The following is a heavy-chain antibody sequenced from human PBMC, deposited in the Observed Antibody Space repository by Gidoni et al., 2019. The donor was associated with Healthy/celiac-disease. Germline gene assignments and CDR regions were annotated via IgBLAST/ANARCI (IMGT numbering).Heavy chain of an antibody. CDR1: GFTFRSYA. D-gene: IGHD5-18*01. J-gene: IGHJ4*02. Sequence: EVQLLESGGGLVQPGGSLRLSCAASGFTFRSYAMSWVRQAPGKGLEWVSAISGSGGSTYYADSVKGRFTISRDNSKNTLYLQMNSLRAEDTAVYYCAKMDTAMVIPYYFDYWGQGTLVTVSS. CDR2: ISGSGGST. V-gene: IGHV3-23*01. CDR3: AKMDTAMVIPYYFDY.